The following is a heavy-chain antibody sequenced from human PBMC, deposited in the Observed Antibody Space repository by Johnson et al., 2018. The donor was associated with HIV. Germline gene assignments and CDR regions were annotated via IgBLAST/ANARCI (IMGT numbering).Heavy chain of an antibody. CDR2: ISWNSGSI. Sequence: VQLVESGGGLVQPGRSLRLSCAASGFTFDDYAMHWVRQAPGKGLEWVSGISWNSGSIGYADSVKGRFTISRDNANNSLYLQMNSLRAEDTTLYYCARVGYSNYGGGAFDIWGQGTMVTVSS. J-gene: IGHJ3*02. D-gene: IGHD4-11*01. CDR3: ARVGYSNYGGGAFDI. V-gene: IGHV3-9*01. CDR1: GFTFDDYA.